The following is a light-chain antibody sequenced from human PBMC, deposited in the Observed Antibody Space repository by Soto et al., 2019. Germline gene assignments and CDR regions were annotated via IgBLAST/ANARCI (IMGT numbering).Light chain of an antibody. CDR1: QSFFYSTYKKTY. CDR3: QQYFATPRT. J-gene: IGKJ1*01. V-gene: IGKV4-1*01. CDR2: WAS. Sequence: DIVMTQSPDSLAVSLGERATINCKTSQSFFYSTYKKTYLAWYQQKPGQPPRLLISWASIRQSGVPERFSGSGSGTDFTLTIRSLQPEDAAVYYCQQYFATPRTFGQGTKVDI.